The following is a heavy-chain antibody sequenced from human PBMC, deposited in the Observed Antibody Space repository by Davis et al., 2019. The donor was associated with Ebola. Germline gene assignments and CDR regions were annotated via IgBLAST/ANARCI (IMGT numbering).Heavy chain of an antibody. D-gene: IGHD6-6*01. Sequence: GGSLRLSCAASGFTFSGSAMHWVRQASGKGLEWVGRIRSKANSYATAYAASVKGRFTISRDDSKNTAYLQMNNLKTEDTAVYYCTMSIAARRGEDYWGQGTLVTVSS. V-gene: IGHV3-73*01. CDR1: GFTFSGSA. J-gene: IGHJ4*02. CDR2: IRSKANSYAT. CDR3: TMSIAARRGEDY.